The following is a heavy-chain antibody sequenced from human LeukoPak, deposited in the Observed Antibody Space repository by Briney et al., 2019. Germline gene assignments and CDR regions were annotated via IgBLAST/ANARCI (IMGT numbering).Heavy chain of an antibody. CDR1: GGSISSYY. Sequence: SETLSLTCTVSGGSISSYYWSWIRQPPGKGLEWVGYIYYTGTTNYNSSLKSRVTISVDTSKNQFSLKLSSLTAADTAVYYCAREALTTKGWFDPWGQGTLVTVSS. V-gene: IGHV4-59*01. D-gene: IGHD4-11*01. CDR2: IYYTGTT. J-gene: IGHJ5*02. CDR3: AREALTTKGWFDP.